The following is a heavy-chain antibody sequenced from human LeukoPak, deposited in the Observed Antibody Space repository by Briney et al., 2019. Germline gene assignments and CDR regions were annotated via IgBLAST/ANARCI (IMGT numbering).Heavy chain of an antibody. J-gene: IGHJ4*02. V-gene: IGHV3-53*01. CDR3: ARGSSGWYNY. D-gene: IGHD6-19*01. Sequence: PGGSLRLSCAASDFSVNTNYMNWVRQAPGKGLEWVSVLLSSGTAYYADSVKGRFTISRDNAKNSLYLQMNSLRAEDTAVYYCARGSSGWYNYWGQGTLVTVPS. CDR2: LLSSGTA. CDR1: DFSVNTNY.